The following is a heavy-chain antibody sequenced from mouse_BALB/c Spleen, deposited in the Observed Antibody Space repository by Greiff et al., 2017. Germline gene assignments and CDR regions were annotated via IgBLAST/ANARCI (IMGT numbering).Heavy chain of an antibody. D-gene: IGHD2-4*01. Sequence: VQLQQSGPELVKPGASVKISCKASGYTFTDYNMHWVKQSHGKSLEWIGYIYPYNGGTGYNQKFKSKATLTVDNSSSTAYMELRSLTSEDSAVYYCARGGITTRGYAMDYWGQGTSVTVSS. J-gene: IGHJ4*01. CDR3: ARGGITTRGYAMDY. V-gene: IGHV1S29*02. CDR2: IYPYNGGT. CDR1: GYTFTDYN.